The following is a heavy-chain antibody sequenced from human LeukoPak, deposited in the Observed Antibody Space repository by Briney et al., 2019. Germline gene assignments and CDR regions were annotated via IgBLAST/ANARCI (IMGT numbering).Heavy chain of an antibody. V-gene: IGHV3-21*01. CDR2: VSSSSSYI. CDR1: GFTFTSYS. CDR3: ARGYCSGGNCYSTDY. D-gene: IGHD2-15*01. Sequence: GGSLRLSCAASGFTFTSYSMNWVRQAPGKGLEWVSSVSSSSSYIHYADSVKGRFTISRDNAKNSLYLQMGSLRAEDTAVYYCARGYCSGGNCYSTDYWGQGTLVTVSS. J-gene: IGHJ4*02.